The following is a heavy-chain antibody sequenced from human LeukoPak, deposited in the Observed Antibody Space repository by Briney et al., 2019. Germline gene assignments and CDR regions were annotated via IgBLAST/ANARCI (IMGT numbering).Heavy chain of an antibody. J-gene: IGHJ4*02. CDR2: IKQDGSEK. Sequence: GGSLRLSCAASGFSFSRYRMSWVRQAPGKGLEWVDNIKQDGSEKYYVDSVKGRFTISRDYARNSLYLQLNSLRAEDTAVYYCARLSEMFRGPQVIYYFDYWGQGTLVTVSS. CDR3: ARLSEMFRGPQVIYYFDY. V-gene: IGHV3-7*01. CDR1: GFSFSRYR. D-gene: IGHD3-10*01.